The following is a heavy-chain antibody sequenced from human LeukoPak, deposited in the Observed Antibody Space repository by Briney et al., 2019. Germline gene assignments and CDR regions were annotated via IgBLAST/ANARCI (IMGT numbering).Heavy chain of an antibody. V-gene: IGHV1-8*01. CDR2: MNPNSGNT. J-gene: IGHJ4*02. CDR1: GYTFTSYD. CDR3: ARGAYSGYDCNY. Sequence: GASVKVSCKASGYTFTSYDINWVRQATGQGLEWMGWMNPNSGNTGYAQKFQGRVTMTRNTSISTAYMELSSLRSEDTAVHYCARGAYSGYDCNYWGQGTLVTVSS. D-gene: IGHD5-12*01.